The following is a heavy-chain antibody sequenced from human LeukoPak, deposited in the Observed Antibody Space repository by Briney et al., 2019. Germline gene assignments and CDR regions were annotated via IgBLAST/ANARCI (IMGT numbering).Heavy chain of an antibody. CDR3: ANENYYGSGSYPDY. CDR2: ISYDGSNK. V-gene: IGHV3-30*18. D-gene: IGHD3-10*01. J-gene: IGHJ4*02. Sequence: GGSLRLSCAASGFTFSSYGIHWVRQAPGRGLEWVALISYDGSNKYYADSVKGRFTISRDNSKNTLYLQMNSLRAEDTAVYYCANENYYGSGSYPDYWGQGALVTVSS. CDR1: GFTFSSYG.